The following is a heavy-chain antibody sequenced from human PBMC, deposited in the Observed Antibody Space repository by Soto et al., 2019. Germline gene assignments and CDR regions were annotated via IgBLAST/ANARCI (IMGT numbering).Heavy chain of an antibody. CDR2: IYYSGTT. V-gene: IGHV4-39*01. CDR1: GVSISSTSYY. J-gene: IGHJ5*02. CDR3: ARHDSHRGWFDP. Sequence: QLQLQESGPGLLKPSETLSLTCTVSGVSISSTSYYWVWIRQPPGMGLEWIGIIYYSGTTYYNPSLKARVTISEDTSKNQSSRKLSSVTAADTDVYYCARHDSHRGWFDPGGQGTLVTFSS. D-gene: IGHD5-18*01.